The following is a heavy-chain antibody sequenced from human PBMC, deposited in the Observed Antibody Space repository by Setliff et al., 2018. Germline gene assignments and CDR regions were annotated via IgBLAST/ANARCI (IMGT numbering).Heavy chain of an antibody. J-gene: IGHJ6*02. Sequence: ASVKVSCKASGGTFSSYATSWVRQAPGQGLEWMGGIIPILGIANYAQKFQGRVTITADKSTSTAYMELSSLRSEDTAVYYCAKTYSGYDKYYGMDVWGQGTTVTVSS. CDR3: AKTYSGYDKYYGMDV. CDR2: IIPILGIA. CDR1: GGTFSSYA. D-gene: IGHD5-12*01. V-gene: IGHV1-69*10.